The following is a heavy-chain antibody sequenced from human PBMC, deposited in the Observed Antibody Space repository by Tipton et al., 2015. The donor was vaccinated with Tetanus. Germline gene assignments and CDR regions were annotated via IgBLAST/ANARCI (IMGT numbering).Heavy chain of an antibody. CDR1: GYTFTSYG. J-gene: IGHJ6*02. Sequence: QSGPEVEKPGASVKVSCKASGYTFTSYGLNWVRKAAGRGFEWMGWLNPKSGSAAYAPRFQGRVTMTTNTSITTAFMEVASLTYEDTAVYYCASGSSIRHGLDVWGHGTSVTVSS. CDR2: LNPKSGSA. CDR3: ASGSSIRHGLDV. V-gene: IGHV1-8*02. D-gene: IGHD2-2*01.